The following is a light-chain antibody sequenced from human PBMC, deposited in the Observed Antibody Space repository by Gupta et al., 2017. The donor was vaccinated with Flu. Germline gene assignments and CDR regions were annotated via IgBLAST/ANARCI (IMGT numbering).Light chain of an antibody. CDR2: SNN. CDR3: AAWDDSVKGV. Sequence: SVLSEPPSASGTPGHRVTVSCPVSSSNIGSNTVYWYLPLPATALNLPIYSNNQPPSAVPYRFSGSRSGTSASLAISGLESEDEADYCCAAWDDSVKGVFGGGTKLTVL. CDR1: SSNIGSNT. V-gene: IGLV1-44*01. J-gene: IGLJ3*02.